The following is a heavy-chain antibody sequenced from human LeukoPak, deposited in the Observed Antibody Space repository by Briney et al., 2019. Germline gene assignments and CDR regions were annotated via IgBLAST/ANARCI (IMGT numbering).Heavy chain of an antibody. V-gene: IGHV1-2*02. Sequence: ASVKVSCTASGYTFTSYYMHWVRQAPGQGLEWMGWINPNSGGTNYAQKFQGRVTMTRDTSISTAYMELSRLISDYPALYYCATPLRYSDILTGYYAVWFDPWGQGTLVTVSS. CDR2: INPNSGGT. CDR1: GYTFTSYY. CDR3: ATPLRYSDILTGYYAVWFDP. J-gene: IGHJ5*02. D-gene: IGHD3-9*01.